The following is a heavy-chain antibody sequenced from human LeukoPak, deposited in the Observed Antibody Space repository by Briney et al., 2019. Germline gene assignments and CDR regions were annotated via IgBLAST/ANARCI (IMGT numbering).Heavy chain of an antibody. CDR3: ARGLWLDDSYYYYGMDV. V-gene: IGHV1-8*01. CDR2: MNPNSGNT. J-gene: IGHJ6*02. CDR1: GYTFTSYD. Sequence: ASVKLSCKASGYTFTSYDINWVRQATGQGLEWMGWMNPNSGNTGYAQKFQGRVTMTRNTSISTAYMELSSLRSEDTAVYYCARGLWLDDSYYYYGMDVWGQGTTVTVSS. D-gene: IGHD6-19*01.